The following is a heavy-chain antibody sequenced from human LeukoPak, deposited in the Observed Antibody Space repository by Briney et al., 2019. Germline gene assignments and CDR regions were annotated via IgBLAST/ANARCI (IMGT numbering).Heavy chain of an antibody. CDR1: GFTFSSYS. Sequence: PGGSLRLSCAASGFTFSSYSMNWVRQAPGKGLEWVSSISSSSSSYIYYADSVRGRFTISRDNAKNSLYLQINSLRDEDTAVYYCARETVGLDYWGQGTLVTVSS. V-gene: IGHV3-21*01. J-gene: IGHJ4*02. CDR2: ISSSSSSYI. CDR3: ARETVGLDY. D-gene: IGHD4-23*01.